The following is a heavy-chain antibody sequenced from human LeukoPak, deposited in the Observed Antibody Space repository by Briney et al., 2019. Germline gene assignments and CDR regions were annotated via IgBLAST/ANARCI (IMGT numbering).Heavy chain of an antibody. CDR2: IYHSGST. CDR3: ARTNYHDSSGLKNWFDP. Sequence: SETLSLTCAVSGGSISSGGYSWSWIRRPPGKGLEWIGYIYHSGSTYYNPSLKSRVTISVDRSKNQFSLKLSSVTAADTAVYYCARTNYHDSSGLKNWFDPWGQGTLVTVSS. V-gene: IGHV4-30-2*01. J-gene: IGHJ5*02. CDR1: GGSISSGGYS. D-gene: IGHD3-22*01.